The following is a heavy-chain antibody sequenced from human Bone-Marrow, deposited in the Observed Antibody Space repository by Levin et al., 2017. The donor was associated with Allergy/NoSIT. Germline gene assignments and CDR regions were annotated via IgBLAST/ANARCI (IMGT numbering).Heavy chain of an antibody. CDR2: VSGSGDQT. J-gene: IGHJ4*02. V-gene: IGHV3-23*01. CDR1: KFIFKNYA. D-gene: IGHD3-10*01. CDR3: AKGGVAAPPYY. Sequence: GESLKISCAASKFIFKNYAMAWLRQAPGQGLEWVSAVSGSGDQTYHADSVRGRFTISRDNSKDTLFLQMNNLRAEDTAVYFCAKGGVAAPPYYWGQGTLVTVSS.